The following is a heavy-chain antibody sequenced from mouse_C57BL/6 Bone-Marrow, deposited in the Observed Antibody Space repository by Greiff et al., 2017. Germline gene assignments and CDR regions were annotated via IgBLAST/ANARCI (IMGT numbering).Heavy chain of an antibody. CDR1: EYEFPSHD. J-gene: IGHJ2*01. Sequence: EVKLMESGGGLVQPGESLKLSCESNEYEFPSHDMSWVRKTPEKRLELVAAFNSDGGSTYYPDTMERRFIISRDNTKKTLYLQMGSLRSEDTAVYYRSRPRLWGYWGQGTTRTVSS. CDR2: FNSDGGST. D-gene: IGHD1-1*02. CDR3: SRPRLWGY. V-gene: IGHV5-2*01.